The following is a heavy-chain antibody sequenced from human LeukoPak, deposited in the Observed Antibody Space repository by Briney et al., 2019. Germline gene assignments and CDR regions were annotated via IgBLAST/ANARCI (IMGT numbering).Heavy chain of an antibody. CDR2: ISYDGSNK. V-gene: IGHV3-30-3*01. Sequence: PGRSLRLSCAASGFTFSSYAMHWVRQAPGKGLEWVAVISYDGSNKYYADSVKGRFTISRDNSKNTLYLQMNSLRAEDTAVYYCARALSAEVAAALEYWGQGTLVTVPS. J-gene: IGHJ4*02. CDR3: ARALSAEVAAALEY. CDR1: GFTFSSYA. D-gene: IGHD6-13*01.